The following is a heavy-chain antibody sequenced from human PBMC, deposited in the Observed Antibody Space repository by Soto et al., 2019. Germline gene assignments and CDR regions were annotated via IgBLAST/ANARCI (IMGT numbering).Heavy chain of an antibody. V-gene: IGHV1-69*02. Sequence: ASVKVSCKASGGTFSSYTISWVRQAPGQGLEWMGRIIPILGIANYAQKFQGRVTITADKSTSTAYMELSSLRSEDTAVYYCATAPMVRGVIYFDYWGQGTLVTVSS. CDR3: ATAPMVRGVIYFDY. CDR2: IIPILGIA. J-gene: IGHJ4*02. D-gene: IGHD3-10*01. CDR1: GGTFSSYT.